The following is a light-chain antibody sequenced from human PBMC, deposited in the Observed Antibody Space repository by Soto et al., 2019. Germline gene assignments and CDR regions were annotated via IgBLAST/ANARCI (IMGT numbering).Light chain of an antibody. Sequence: EIVLTQSPGTLSLSPGERATLSCRTSQSVSSTSLAWYQQRPGQAPRLLIYDAFRRAAGIPDRFSGSGSGTDFTLTISRLEPEDFAVYYCQHYETSLFTFGPGTKVDIK. CDR1: QSVSSTS. CDR2: DAF. J-gene: IGKJ3*01. CDR3: QHYETSLFT. V-gene: IGKV3-20*01.